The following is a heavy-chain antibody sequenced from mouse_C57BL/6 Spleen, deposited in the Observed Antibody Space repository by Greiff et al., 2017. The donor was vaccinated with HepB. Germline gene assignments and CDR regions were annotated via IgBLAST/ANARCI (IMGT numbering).Heavy chain of an antibody. Sequence: QVQLQQPGAELVKPGASVKMSCKASGYTFTSYWITWVKQRPGQGLEWIGDIYPGSGSTNYNEKFKSKATLTVDTSSSTAYMQLSSLTSEDSAVYYCARGAITTVLYWYFDVWGTGTTVTVSS. CDR2: IYPGSGST. V-gene: IGHV1-55*01. CDR3: ARGAITTVLYWYFDV. D-gene: IGHD1-1*01. CDR1: GYTFTSYW. J-gene: IGHJ1*03.